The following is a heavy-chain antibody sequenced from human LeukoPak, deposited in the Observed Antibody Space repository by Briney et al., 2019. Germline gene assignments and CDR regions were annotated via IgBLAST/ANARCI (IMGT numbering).Heavy chain of an antibody. CDR3: ARGRKAAAATNCFDP. V-gene: IGHV4-4*07. Sequence: SETLSLTCTVSGGSISSYYWSWIRQPAGKGLEWIGRIYTSGSTNYNPSLKSRVTMSVDTSKNQFSLKLSSVTAADTAVYYCARGRKAAAATNCFDPWGQGTLVTVSS. J-gene: IGHJ5*02. D-gene: IGHD2-2*01. CDR2: IYTSGST. CDR1: GGSISSYY.